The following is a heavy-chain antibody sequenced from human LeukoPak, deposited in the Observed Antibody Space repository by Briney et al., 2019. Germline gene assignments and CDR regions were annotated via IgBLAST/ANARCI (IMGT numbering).Heavy chain of an antibody. J-gene: IGHJ5*02. CDR3: ARTPTYCGGDCYYFDP. V-gene: IGHV4-59*01. CDR1: GGSISSYY. D-gene: IGHD2-21*02. Sequence: PSETLSLTCTVSGGSISSYYWSWIRQPPGKGLEWIGYIYYSGSTNYNPSLKSRVTISVDTSKNQFSLKLSSVTAADTAVYFCARTPTYCGGDCYYFDPWGQGTLVTVSS. CDR2: IYYSGST.